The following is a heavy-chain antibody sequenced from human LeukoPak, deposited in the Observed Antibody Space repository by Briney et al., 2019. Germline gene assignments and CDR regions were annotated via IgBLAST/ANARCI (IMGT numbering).Heavy chain of an antibody. D-gene: IGHD6-19*01. Sequence: AASVKVSCKASGYTFTNHAMNWVRQAPGQGLEWMGWINTNTGNPTYAQGFTGRFVFSLDTSVSTAYLQISSLKAEDTAVYYCARESAVADDNWFDPWGQGTLVTVSS. V-gene: IGHV7-4-1*02. CDR2: INTNTGNP. CDR1: GYTFTNHA. J-gene: IGHJ5*02. CDR3: ARESAVADDNWFDP.